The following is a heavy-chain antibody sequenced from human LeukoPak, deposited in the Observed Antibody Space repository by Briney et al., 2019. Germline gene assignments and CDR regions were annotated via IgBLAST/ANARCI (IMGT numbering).Heavy chain of an antibody. CDR2: IYAEGNT. D-gene: IGHD5-12*01. J-gene: IGHJ5*02. Sequence: GGSLRLSCAASGLTVSDNYMSWVRQAPGKGLEWVSIIYAEGNTYYADSVKGRFTISRDNSGNTVDLQMNSLRVEDTAVYYCARGMVATGSWGQGTLVTVSS. V-gene: IGHV3-66*02. CDR1: GLTVSDNY. CDR3: ARGMVATGS.